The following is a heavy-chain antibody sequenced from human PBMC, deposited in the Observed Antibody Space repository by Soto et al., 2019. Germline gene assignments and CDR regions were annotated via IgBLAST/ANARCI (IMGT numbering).Heavy chain of an antibody. J-gene: IGHJ4*02. V-gene: IGHV3-30-3*01. CDR3: ARDREGYSGFDYPAY. CDR2: ISYGGSNK. CDR1: GLTFSRYA. Sequence: QVQLVESGGGVVQPGRSLRLSCAASGLTFSRYAMHWVRQAPGKGLDWVAIISYGGSNKYYADSVRGRFTISRDNSNNTLYLQMNSLRAEDTAVYYCARDREGYSGFDYPAYWGQGTLVTVSS. D-gene: IGHD5-12*01.